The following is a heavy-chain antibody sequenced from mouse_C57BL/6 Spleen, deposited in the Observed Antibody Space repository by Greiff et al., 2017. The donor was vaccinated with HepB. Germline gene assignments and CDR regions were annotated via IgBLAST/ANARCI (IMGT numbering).Heavy chain of an antibody. V-gene: IGHV5-4*03. CDR2: ISDGGSYT. Sequence: EVKLMESGGGLVKPGGSLKLSCAASGFTFSSYAMSWVRQTPEKRLEWVATISDGGSYTYYPDNVKGRFTISRDNAKNNLYLQMSHLKSEDTAMYYCARRGGSSPYYFDYWGQGTTLTVSS. CDR1: GFTFSSYA. J-gene: IGHJ2*01. D-gene: IGHD1-1*01. CDR3: ARRGGSSPYYFDY.